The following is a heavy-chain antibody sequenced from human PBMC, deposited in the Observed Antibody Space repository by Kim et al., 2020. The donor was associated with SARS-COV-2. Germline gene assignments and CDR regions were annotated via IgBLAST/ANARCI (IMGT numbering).Heavy chain of an antibody. V-gene: IGHV3-33*01. J-gene: IGHJ6*02. CDR2: IWYDGSNK. Sequence: GGSLRLSCAASGFTFSSYGMHWVRQAPGKGLEWVAVIWYDGSNKYYADSVKGRFTISRDNSKNTLYLQMNSLRAEDTAVYYCARDQEPLRYFDYGGYYYYRMDVWGQGTTVTLSS. CDR1: GFTFSSYG. D-gene: IGHD3-9*01. CDR3: ARDQEPLRYFDYGGYYYYRMDV.